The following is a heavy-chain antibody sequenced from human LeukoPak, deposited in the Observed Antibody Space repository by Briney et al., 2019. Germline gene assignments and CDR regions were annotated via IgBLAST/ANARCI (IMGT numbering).Heavy chain of an antibody. D-gene: IGHD1-7*01. J-gene: IGHJ4*02. V-gene: IGHV3-30*02. CDR3: AKDGSWNSEV. Sequence: PGGSLRLSCAASGFTFTGYGMHWVRQAPGKGLEWVAFIRYDGSNKYYADSVKGRFTISRDNSKNTLYLQMNSLRAGDTAVYYCAKDGSWNSEVWGQGTLVAVSS. CDR2: IRYDGSNK. CDR1: GFTFTGYG.